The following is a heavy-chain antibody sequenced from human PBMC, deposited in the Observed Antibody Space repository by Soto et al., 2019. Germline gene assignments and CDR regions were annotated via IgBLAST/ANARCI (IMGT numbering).Heavy chain of an antibody. CDR3: TRRGNGGMDV. Sequence: EVQLVESGGGLVQPGGSLKLSCAASGFTFRDSGMHWVRQASGKGLEWVGRVKNKADGHATAYAASVKGRFTISRDDSKITVYLQMNSLKTKDTAVYYCTRRGNGGMDVWGQGATVTVSS. CDR1: GFTFRDSG. V-gene: IGHV3-73*01. J-gene: IGHJ6*02. CDR2: VKNKADGHAT. D-gene: IGHD2-8*01.